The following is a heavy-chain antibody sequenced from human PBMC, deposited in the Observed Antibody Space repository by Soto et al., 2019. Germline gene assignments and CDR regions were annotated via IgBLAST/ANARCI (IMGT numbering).Heavy chain of an antibody. J-gene: IGHJ5*02. Sequence: QVQLQQWGAGLLKPSETLSLTCAVYGGSFSGYYWSWIRQPPGKGLEWIGEINHSGSTNYNPSLKSRVTISVDTSKNQFSLKLSSVTAADTAVYYCVRSKRGVVRGAYNWFDPWGQGTLVTVSS. D-gene: IGHD3-10*01. CDR2: INHSGST. CDR1: GGSFSGYY. CDR3: VRSKRGVVRGAYNWFDP. V-gene: IGHV4-34*01.